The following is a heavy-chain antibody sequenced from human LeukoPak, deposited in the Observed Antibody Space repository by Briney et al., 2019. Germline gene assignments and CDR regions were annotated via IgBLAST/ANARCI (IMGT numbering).Heavy chain of an antibody. J-gene: IGHJ4*02. Sequence: RGSLRLSCAASGFSFSNYAMNWVRQAPGKGLEWVSSITKNSDSTYYADSVRGRFSISRDNSKNTLYLQMNSLRADDTAIYYCARITGATLFGYWGQGTLVTVSS. CDR1: GFSFSNYA. CDR3: ARITGATLFGY. V-gene: IGHV3-23*01. CDR2: ITKNSDST. D-gene: IGHD7-27*01.